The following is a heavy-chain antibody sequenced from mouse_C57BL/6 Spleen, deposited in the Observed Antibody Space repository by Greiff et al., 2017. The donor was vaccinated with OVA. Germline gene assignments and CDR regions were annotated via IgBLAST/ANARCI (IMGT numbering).Heavy chain of an antibody. V-gene: IGHV1-26*01. D-gene: IGHD1-1*01. CDR2: INPNNGGT. CDR3: ARVYYYGSRNFDY. Sequence: VQLQQSGPELVKPGASVKISCKASGYTFTDYYMNWVKQSHGKSLEWIGDINPNNGGTSYNQKFKGKATLTVDKSSSTAYMELRSLTSEDSAVYYCARVYYYGSRNFDYWGQGTTLTVSS. J-gene: IGHJ2*01. CDR1: GYTFTDYY.